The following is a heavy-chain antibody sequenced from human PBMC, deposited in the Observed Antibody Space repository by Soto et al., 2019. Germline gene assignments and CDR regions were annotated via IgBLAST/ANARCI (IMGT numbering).Heavy chain of an antibody. CDR2: IYYSGST. CDR1: GGSISSGGYY. V-gene: IGHV4-31*03. D-gene: IGHD1-26*01. J-gene: IGHJ5*02. CDR3: ARARLRSEIDP. Sequence: SETLSLTCTVSGGSISSGGYYWSWIRQNPGKGLEWIGYIYYSGSTYYNPSLKSRVTISVDTSKNQFSLKLSSVTAVDTAVYYCARARLRSEIDPWGQGTLVTVSS.